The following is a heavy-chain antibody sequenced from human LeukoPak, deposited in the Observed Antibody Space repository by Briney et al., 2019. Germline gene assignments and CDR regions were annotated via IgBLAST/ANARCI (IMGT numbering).Heavy chain of an antibody. CDR1: GYTFTNYG. D-gene: IGHD2-15*01. J-gene: IGHJ4*02. V-gene: IGHV1-18*01. Sequence: AASVKVSCKASGYTFTNYGISWVRQAPGQGLEWMGWISPYNGNTNYAQELQGRVTMTTDTSTSTAYMEPRSLRSDDTAVYYCARDRRRVVAASTFDYWGQGTLVTVSS. CDR2: ISPYNGNT. CDR3: ARDRRRVVAASTFDY.